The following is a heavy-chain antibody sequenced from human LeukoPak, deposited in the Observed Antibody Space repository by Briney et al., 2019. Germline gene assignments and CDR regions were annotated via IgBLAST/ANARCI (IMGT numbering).Heavy chain of an antibody. CDR3: ARDSVVDIEASTTYYFDS. CDR1: GGSISSSSYY. V-gene: IGHV4-39*07. D-gene: IGHD5-12*01. CDR2: IYYSGST. Sequence: SETLSLTCTVSGGSISSSSYYWGWIRQPPGKGLEWIGSIYYSGSTYYNPSLKSRVTISVDTSKNQFSLKMFSVTAADTAVYYCARDSVVDIEASTTYYFDSWGQGTLVTVSS. J-gene: IGHJ4*02.